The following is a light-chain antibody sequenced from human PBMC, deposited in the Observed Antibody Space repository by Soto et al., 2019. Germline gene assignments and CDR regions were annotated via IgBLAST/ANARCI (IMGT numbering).Light chain of an antibody. Sequence: EIVLTQSPGTLSLSPGERATLSCRASQSVSSSYCDWYQQRFGQAPRLLIYGASSRATGIPDRFSGSGSGTDVNLTISRLEPEDFAVYYCQQYGSSSWTFGHVTKVELK. CDR3: QQYGSSSWT. CDR1: QSVSSSY. V-gene: IGKV3-20*01. J-gene: IGKJ1*01. CDR2: GAS.